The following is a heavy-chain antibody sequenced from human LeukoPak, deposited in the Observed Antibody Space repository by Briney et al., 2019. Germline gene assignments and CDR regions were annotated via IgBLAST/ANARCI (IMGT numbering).Heavy chain of an antibody. CDR1: GGTFSSYA. CDR2: IIPIFGTA. Sequence: ASVQVSCKASGGTFSSYAISWVRQAPGQGLEWMGGIIPIFGTANYVQKFQGRVTITTDESTSTAYMELSSLRSEDTAVYYCARGPGSYGLGYWGQGTLVTVSS. V-gene: IGHV1-69*05. CDR3: ARGPGSYGLGY. J-gene: IGHJ4*02. D-gene: IGHD3-10*01.